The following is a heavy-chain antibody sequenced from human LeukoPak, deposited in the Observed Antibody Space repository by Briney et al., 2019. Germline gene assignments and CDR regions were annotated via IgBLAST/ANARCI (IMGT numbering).Heavy chain of an antibody. CDR1: GYTFTGYY. CDR2: INPNSGGT. CDR3: ARDYSSVAGGYYYYMDV. Sequence: EASVKVSCKASGYTFTGYYMHWVRQAPGQGLEWMGWINPNSGGTNYAQKFQGRVTMTRDTSISTAYMELSRLRSDDTAVYYCARDYSSVAGGYYYYMDVWGKGTTVTVSS. V-gene: IGHV1-2*02. D-gene: IGHD6-19*01. J-gene: IGHJ6*03.